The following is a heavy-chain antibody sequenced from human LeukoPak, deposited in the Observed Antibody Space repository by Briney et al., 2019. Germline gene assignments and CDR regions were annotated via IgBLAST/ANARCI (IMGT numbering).Heavy chain of an antibody. J-gene: IGHJ4*02. V-gene: IGHV4-34*01. CDR3: ARERARGYSGYENDY. CDR2: INHSGST. Sequence: SETLSLTCAVYGGSFSGYYWSWIRQPPGKGLEWIGEINHSGSTNYNPSLKSRVTISVDTPKNQFSLKLSSVTAADTAVYYCARERARGYSGYENDYWGQGTLVTVSS. D-gene: IGHD5-12*01. CDR1: GGSFSGYY.